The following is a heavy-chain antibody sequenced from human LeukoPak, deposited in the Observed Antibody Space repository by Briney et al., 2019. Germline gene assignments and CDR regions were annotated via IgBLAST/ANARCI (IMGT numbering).Heavy chain of an antibody. CDR3: ARGKGYFDY. CDR1: GVSLRGYY. CDR2: IYYTGST. J-gene: IGHJ4*02. V-gene: IGHV4-59*01. Sequence: SETLSLTCTVSGVSLRGYYWSWIRQPPGKGLEWIGYIYYTGSTNYSPSLKSRLTISADTSENQFSLKLSSVTAADTAVYYCARGKGYFDYWGQGTLVTVSS.